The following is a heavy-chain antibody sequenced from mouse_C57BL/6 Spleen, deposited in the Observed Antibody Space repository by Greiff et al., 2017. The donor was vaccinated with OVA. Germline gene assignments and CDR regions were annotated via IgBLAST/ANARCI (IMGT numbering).Heavy chain of an antibody. D-gene: IGHD2-4*01. V-gene: IGHV5-9*01. J-gene: IGHJ2*01. CDR2: ISGGGGNT. CDR3: ARQGLPFFDY. CDR1: GFTFSSYT. Sequence: EVKLLESGGGLVKPGGSLKLSCAASGFTFSSYTMSWVRQTPEQRLEWVATISGGGGNTYYPDSVKGRFTISRDNAKNTLYLQMSSLRSEDTALYYCARQGLPFFDYWGKGTTLTVAS.